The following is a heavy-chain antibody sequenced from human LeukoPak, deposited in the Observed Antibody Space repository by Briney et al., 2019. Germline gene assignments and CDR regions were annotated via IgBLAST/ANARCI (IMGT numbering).Heavy chain of an antibody. CDR1: GSTFSSYA. J-gene: IGHJ3*02. CDR2: ISGSGGST. CDR3: AKGLEQWLVPAAFDI. Sequence: PGGSLRLSCAGSGSTFSSYAMSWVRQAPGKGLEWVSAISGSGGSTYYADSVKGRFTISRDNSKNTLYLQMNSLRAEDTAVYYCAKGLEQWLVPAAFDIWGQGTMVTVSS. D-gene: IGHD6-19*01. V-gene: IGHV3-23*01.